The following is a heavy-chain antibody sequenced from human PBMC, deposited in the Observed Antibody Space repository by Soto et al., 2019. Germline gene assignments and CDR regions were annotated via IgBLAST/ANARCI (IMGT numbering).Heavy chain of an antibody. CDR2: IFQSGST. V-gene: IGHV4-4*02. D-gene: IGHD6-19*01. CDR1: GASISSSNC. J-gene: IGHJ4*02. Sequence: QVQLQESGPGLIKPAETLSLSYAVSGASISSSNCWNWVRQPPGKGLEWIGEIFQSGSTNYNPYLKSRVTISMDKPKNQFSLKLSSVTVADTAMYYCAKIAVSGPFDYWGQGILVTVSS. CDR3: AKIAVSGPFDY.